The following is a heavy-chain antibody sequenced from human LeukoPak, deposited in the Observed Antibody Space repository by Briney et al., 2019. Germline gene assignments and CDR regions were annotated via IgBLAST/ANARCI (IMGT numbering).Heavy chain of an antibody. CDR1: GGSISSGDYY. CDR3: ATGEADSSGYPHKSLDY. Sequence: SETLSLTCTVAGGSISSGDYYWSWIRQPPGKGLEWIGYIYYSGSTNYNPSLKSRVTISVDTSKNQFSLKLISVTAADTAVYYCATGEADSSGYPHKSLDYWGQGTLVTVSS. J-gene: IGHJ4*02. CDR2: IYYSGST. V-gene: IGHV4-61*08. D-gene: IGHD3-22*01.